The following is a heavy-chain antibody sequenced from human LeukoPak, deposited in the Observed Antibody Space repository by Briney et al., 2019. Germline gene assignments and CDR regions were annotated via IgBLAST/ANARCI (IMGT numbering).Heavy chain of an antibody. CDR1: GGSISSYY. CDR3: ARGGPGSAVAGTFDY. CDR2: IYYSGNT. V-gene: IGHV4-59*01. D-gene: IGHD6-19*01. Sequence: SETLSLTCTVSGGSISSYYWSWIRQPPGKGLEWIGYIYYSGNTNYNPSLKSRVTISVDTSKSQSSLKLTSVTAADTARYYCARGGPGSAVAGTFDYWGQGSLVTVSS. J-gene: IGHJ4*02.